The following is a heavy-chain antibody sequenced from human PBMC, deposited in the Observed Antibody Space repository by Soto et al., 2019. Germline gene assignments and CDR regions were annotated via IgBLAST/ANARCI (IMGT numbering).Heavy chain of an antibody. D-gene: IGHD3-9*01. CDR1: GGSISSGGYY. CDR2: IYYSGST. V-gene: IGHV4-31*03. CDR3: ARNYDILTGYSHDAFDI. J-gene: IGHJ3*02. Sequence: PSETLSLTCTVSGGSISSGGYYWSWIRQHPGKGLEWIGYIYYSGSTYYNPSLKSRVTISVDTSKNQFSLKLSSVTAADTAVYYCARNYDILTGYSHDAFDIWGQGTMVTVSS.